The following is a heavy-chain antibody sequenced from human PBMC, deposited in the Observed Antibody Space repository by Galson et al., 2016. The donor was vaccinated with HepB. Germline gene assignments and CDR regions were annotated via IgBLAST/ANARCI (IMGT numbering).Heavy chain of an antibody. CDR3: TVAPTGYSSSWYGYNWFDP. Sequence: SLRLSCAASGFTFSGSAMHWVRQASGKGLEWVGRIRSKANSYATAYAASVEGRFTISRDDSKNTAYLQMNSLKTEDTAVYYCTVAPTGYSSSWYGYNWFDPWGQGTLVTVSS. J-gene: IGHJ5*02. D-gene: IGHD6-13*01. CDR2: IRSKANSYAT. CDR1: GFTFSGSA. V-gene: IGHV3-73*01.